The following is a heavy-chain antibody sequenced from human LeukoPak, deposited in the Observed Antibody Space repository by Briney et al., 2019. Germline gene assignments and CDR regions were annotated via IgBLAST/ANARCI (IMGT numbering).Heavy chain of an antibody. V-gene: IGHV3-21*01. CDR2: ISSSSTYI. J-gene: IGHJ4*02. D-gene: IGHD3-22*01. CDR3: ARDGYYDSSGFFDY. Sequence: GGSLRLSCAASGFTFSSYSMNWVRQAPGKGLEWVSSISSSSTYIYYADSLKGRFTISRDNAKNSLYLQMNSLRAEDTAVHYCARDGYYDSSGFFDYWGQGTLVTVSS. CDR1: GFTFSSYS.